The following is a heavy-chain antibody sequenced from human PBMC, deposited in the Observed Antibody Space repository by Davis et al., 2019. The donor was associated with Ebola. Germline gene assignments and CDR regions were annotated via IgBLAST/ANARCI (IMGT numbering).Heavy chain of an antibody. CDR2: ISYDGSNK. CDR3: ARGRRWELLDNWFDP. J-gene: IGHJ5*02. V-gene: IGHV3-30*19. CDR1: GFTFSSYG. Sequence: GGSLRLSCAASGFTFSSYGMHWVRQAPGKGLEWVAVISYDGSNKYYADSVKGRFTISRDNSKNTLYLQMNSLRAEDTAVYYCARGRRWELLDNWFDPWGQGTLVTVSS. D-gene: IGHD1-26*01.